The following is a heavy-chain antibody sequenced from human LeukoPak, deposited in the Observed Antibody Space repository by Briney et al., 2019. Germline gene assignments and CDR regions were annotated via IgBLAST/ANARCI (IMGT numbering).Heavy chain of an antibody. Sequence: ASVKVSCKASGGTFSSYAISWVRQAPGQGLEWMGGIIPIFGTANYAQKFQGRVTITADESTSTAYMELSSLRSEDTAVYYCARDGFWYYYDSSGYWNWFGPWGQGTLVTVSS. CDR2: IIPIFGTA. J-gene: IGHJ5*02. CDR3: ARDGFWYYYDSSGYWNWFGP. V-gene: IGHV1-69*13. D-gene: IGHD3-22*01. CDR1: GGTFSSYA.